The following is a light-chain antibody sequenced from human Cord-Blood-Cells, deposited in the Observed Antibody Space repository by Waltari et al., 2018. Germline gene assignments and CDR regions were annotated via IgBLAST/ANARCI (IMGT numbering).Light chain of an antibody. J-gene: IGKJ1*01. CDR1: QSVLYSSNNKNY. CDR3: QQYYSTPRT. V-gene: IGKV4-1*01. CDR2: WAS. Sequence: DIVTTQSPDSLAGSLGERATIHCTSSQSVLYSSNNKNYLAWYQQKPGQPPKLLIYWASTRESGVPDRFSGSGSGTDFTLTISSLQAEDVAVYYCQQYYSTPRTFGQGTKVEI.